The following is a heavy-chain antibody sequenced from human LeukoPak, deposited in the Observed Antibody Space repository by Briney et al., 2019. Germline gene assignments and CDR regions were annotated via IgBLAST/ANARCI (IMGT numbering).Heavy chain of an antibody. CDR2: IASDGSST. J-gene: IGHJ4*02. CDR3: AKGGPQFFDY. D-gene: IGHD5-24*01. Sequence: GGSLRLSCAASGFTFSSYWMNWVRQAPGKGLVWVSRIASDGSSTTYADSVKGRFSISRDNAKNTLYLQMNSLRAEDTAIYYCAKGGPQFFDYWGQGTLVTVSS. CDR1: GFTFSSYW. V-gene: IGHV3-74*01.